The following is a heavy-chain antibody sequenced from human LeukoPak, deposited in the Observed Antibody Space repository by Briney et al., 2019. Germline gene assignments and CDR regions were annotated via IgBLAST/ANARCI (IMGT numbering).Heavy chain of an antibody. Sequence: RASVKVSCEASGYTFTSYGISWVRQAPGQGLEWMGWISAYNDNTNSAQNLQGRVTMTTDTSTSTAYMELRSLRSDDTAVYYCARDLRAYVWGSYRSCLGYWGQGTLVTVSS. D-gene: IGHD3-16*02. CDR2: ISAYNDNT. J-gene: IGHJ4*02. V-gene: IGHV1-18*01. CDR1: GYTFTSYG. CDR3: ARDLRAYVWGSYRSCLGY.